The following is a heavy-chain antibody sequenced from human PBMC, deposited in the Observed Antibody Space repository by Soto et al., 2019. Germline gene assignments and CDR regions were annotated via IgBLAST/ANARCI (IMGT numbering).Heavy chain of an antibody. J-gene: IGHJ5*02. CDR2: INPNSGGT. CDR1: GYTFTGYY. CDR3: ARDRGSSSKMYNWFDP. Sequence: QVQLVQSGAEVKKPGASVKVSCKASGYTFTGYYMHWVRQAPGQGLEWMGWINPNSGGTNYAQKFQGWVTMTRDTSISTAYMELSRLRSGDTAVYYCARDRGSSSKMYNWFDPWGQGTLVTVSS. D-gene: IGHD6-6*01. V-gene: IGHV1-2*04.